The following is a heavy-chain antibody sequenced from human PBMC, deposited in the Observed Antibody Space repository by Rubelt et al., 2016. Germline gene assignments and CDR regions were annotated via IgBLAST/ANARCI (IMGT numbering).Heavy chain of an antibody. V-gene: IGHV3-53*04. CDR2: IYSGGST. CDR1: GFTFSSYW. Sequence: GGSLRLSCAASGFTFSSYWMHWVRQAPGKGLVWVSVIYSGGSTYYADSVKGRFTISRHNSKNTLYLQMNSLRAEDTAVYYCARRYDFWSGPFYGMDVWGQGTTVTVSS. CDR3: ARRYDFWSGPFYGMDV. J-gene: IGHJ6*02. D-gene: IGHD3-3*01.